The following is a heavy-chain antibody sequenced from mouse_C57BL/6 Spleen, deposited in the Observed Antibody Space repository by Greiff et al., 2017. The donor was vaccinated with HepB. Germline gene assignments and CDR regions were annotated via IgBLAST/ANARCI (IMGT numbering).Heavy chain of an antibody. Sequence: EVQVVESGGGLVKPGGSLKLSCAASGFTFSSYAMSWVRQTPGKRLEWVATISDGGSYTYYPDNVKGRFTISRDNAKNNLYLQMSHLKSEDTAMYYCARCNWDGWYFDVWGTGTTVTVSS. J-gene: IGHJ1*03. CDR2: ISDGGSYT. V-gene: IGHV5-4*01. CDR3: ARCNWDGWYFDV. D-gene: IGHD4-1*02. CDR1: GFTFSSYA.